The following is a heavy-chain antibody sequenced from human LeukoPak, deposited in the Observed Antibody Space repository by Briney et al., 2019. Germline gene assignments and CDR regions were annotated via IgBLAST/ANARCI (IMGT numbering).Heavy chain of an antibody. J-gene: IGHJ4*02. V-gene: IGHV3-23*01. Sequence: GRSLRLSCAASGFTFSSFDMSWVRQAPGKGLEWVSSISDNGGATYYASSVKGRFTISRDNSKNTLYLQMNSLRAEDTALYFCAKHWDYWGQGTLVTVSS. CDR2: ISDNGGAT. CDR3: AKHWDY. CDR1: GFTFSSFD.